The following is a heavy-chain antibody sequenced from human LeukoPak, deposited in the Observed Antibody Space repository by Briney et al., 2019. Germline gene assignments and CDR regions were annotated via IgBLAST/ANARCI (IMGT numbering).Heavy chain of an antibody. V-gene: IGHV3-21*01. CDR1: GFTFSSYS. Sequence: GGSLRLSCAASGFTFSSYSMNWFRQAPGKGLEWVSSISSSSSYIYYADSVKGRFTISRDNAKNSLYLQMNSLRAEDTAVYYCARQGIAAARGFDYWGQGTLVTVSS. J-gene: IGHJ4*02. CDR3: ARQGIAAARGFDY. D-gene: IGHD6-13*01. CDR2: ISSSSSYI.